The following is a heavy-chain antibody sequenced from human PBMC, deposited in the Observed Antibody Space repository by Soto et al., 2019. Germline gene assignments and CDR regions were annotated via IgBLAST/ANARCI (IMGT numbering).Heavy chain of an antibody. V-gene: IGHV4-59*01. Sequence: SETLSLTCTVSGGSISSYYWSWIRQPPGKGLEWIGYIYYSGSTNYNPSLKSRVTISVDTSKNQFSLKLSSVTAADTAVYYCARVRGDHSGSYRHLAFDIWGQGTMVTVSS. D-gene: IGHD1-26*01. CDR2: IYYSGST. J-gene: IGHJ3*02. CDR1: GGSISSYY. CDR3: ARVRGDHSGSYRHLAFDI.